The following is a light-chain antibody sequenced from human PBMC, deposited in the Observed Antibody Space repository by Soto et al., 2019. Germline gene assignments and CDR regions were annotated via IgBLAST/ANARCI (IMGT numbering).Light chain of an antibody. Sequence: DIQLTQSPSFLSASVGDRVTITCRASQGISSYLAWYQQKPGKAPKLLIHTASSLQSGVPSRFSGSGSGTDFTLTISSLQPEDFATYYCQQSYNSPPWTFGQGTKVEIK. CDR1: QGISSY. J-gene: IGKJ1*01. CDR3: QQSYNSPPWT. V-gene: IGKV1-39*01. CDR2: TAS.